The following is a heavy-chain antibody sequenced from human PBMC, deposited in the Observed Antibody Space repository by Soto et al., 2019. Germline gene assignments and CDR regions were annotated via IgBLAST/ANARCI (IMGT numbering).Heavy chain of an antibody. CDR3: ARGRRFGELLYPYYYYYGMDV. J-gene: IGHJ6*02. CDR1: GGSVSSGSYY. V-gene: IGHV4-61*01. D-gene: IGHD3-10*01. CDR2: IYYSGST. Sequence: SETLSLTCTVSGGSVSSGSYYWSWIRQPPGKGLEWIGYIYYSGSTNYNPSLKSRVTISVDTSKNQFSLKLSSVTAADTAVYYCARGRRFGELLYPYYYYYGMDVWGQGTTVTVSS.